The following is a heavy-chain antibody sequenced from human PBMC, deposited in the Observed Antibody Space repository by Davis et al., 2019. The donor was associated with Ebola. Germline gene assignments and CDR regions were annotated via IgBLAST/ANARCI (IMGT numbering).Heavy chain of an antibody. CDR1: VITFSSYA. D-gene: IGHD3-9*01. Sequence: GGSLRLSCTDSVITFSSYAMTWVRQAPGKGLEWVSAISGSGGSTYYADSVKGRFTISRDNSKKTLYLQMNSLRAEDTAVYYCAKGGYFDSLEIDSWGQGTLVTVSS. V-gene: IGHV3-23*01. CDR3: AKGGYFDSLEIDS. CDR2: ISGSGGST. J-gene: IGHJ4*02.